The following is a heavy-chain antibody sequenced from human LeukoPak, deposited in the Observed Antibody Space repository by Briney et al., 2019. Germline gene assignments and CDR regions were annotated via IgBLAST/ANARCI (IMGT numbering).Heavy chain of an antibody. CDR3: ARDRGPITYYDFWSGYYLFDY. J-gene: IGHJ4*02. Sequence: ASVKVSCKASGYTFTSYGISWVRQAPGQGLEWMGWISAYNGNTNYAQKLQGRVTMTTDTSTSTAYMELRSPRSDDTAVYYCARDRGPITYYDFWSGYYLFDYWGQGTLVTVSS. CDR1: GYTFTSYG. D-gene: IGHD3-3*01. CDR2: ISAYNGNT. V-gene: IGHV1-18*01.